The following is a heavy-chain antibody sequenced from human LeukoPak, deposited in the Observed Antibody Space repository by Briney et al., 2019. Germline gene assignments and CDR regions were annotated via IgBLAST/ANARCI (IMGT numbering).Heavy chain of an antibody. CDR2: INHSGST. D-gene: IGHD5-24*01. J-gene: IGHJ5*02. Sequence: PSETLSLTCAVYGGSFSGYYWSWIRQPPGKGLEWIGEINHSGSTNYNPSLKSRVTISVDTSKSQFSLKLSSVTAADTAVYYCAREEIRSWFDPWGQGTLVTVSS. CDR3: AREEIRSWFDP. V-gene: IGHV4-34*01. CDR1: GGSFSGYY.